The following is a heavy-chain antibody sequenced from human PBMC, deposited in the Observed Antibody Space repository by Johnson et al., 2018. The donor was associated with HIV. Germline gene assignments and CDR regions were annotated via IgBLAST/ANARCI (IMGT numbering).Heavy chain of an antibody. CDR2: ISGSGGST. J-gene: IGHJ3*02. Sequence: VQVVESGGGLVQPGGSLRLFCAAYGFTVSSNYMSWVRQAPGKGLEWVSAISGSGGSTYYADSVKGRFTISRDNSKNTLYLQMNSLRAEDTAVYYCARDLRLGAIDAFDIWGQGTMVTVSS. CDR3: ARDLRLGAIDAFDI. V-gene: IGHV3-23*04. CDR1: GFTVSSNY. D-gene: IGHD1-26*01.